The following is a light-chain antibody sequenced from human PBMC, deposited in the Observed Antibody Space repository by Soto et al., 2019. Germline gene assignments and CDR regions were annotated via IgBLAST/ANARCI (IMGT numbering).Light chain of an antibody. CDR3: HQADSFPVT. CDR2: AAS. V-gene: IGKV1-12*01. Sequence: DIQMTQSPSSVSASVGDKVTITCRASQGISSWLAWSQQKPGRAPKLLIFAASTLQSGVPSRFSGSGSGTEFKLTISSLQPEDFATYYCHQADSFPVTFGGGTKVEIK. CDR1: QGISSW. J-gene: IGKJ4*01.